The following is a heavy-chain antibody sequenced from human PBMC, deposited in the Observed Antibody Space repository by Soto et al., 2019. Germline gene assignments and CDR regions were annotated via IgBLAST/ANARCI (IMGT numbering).Heavy chain of an antibody. V-gene: IGHV1-69*06. CDR3: ARAIKRWEVHYYFDY. J-gene: IGHJ4*02. CDR1: GSTFNNFA. CDR2: IVVISNTA. D-gene: IGHD1-26*01. Sequence: QVVLLQSGAEVKEPGSSVRVSCKVSGSTFNNFAFSWVRQAPGHGPEWMGGIVVISNTADYSQRFRDRVTITADTSTNTLYMDLRSLTFEDTAVNYCARAIKRWEVHYYFDYWGQGTLVTVSS.